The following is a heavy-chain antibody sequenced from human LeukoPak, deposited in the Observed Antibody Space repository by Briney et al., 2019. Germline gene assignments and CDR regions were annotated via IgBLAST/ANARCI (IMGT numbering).Heavy chain of an antibody. CDR2: IKQDGSEN. CDR3: ARDTLSGVLIGPRMDV. D-gene: IGHD3-3*01. CDR1: GFTFSSYW. J-gene: IGHJ6*02. Sequence: GGSLRLSCAASGFTFSSYWMSWVCQAPGKGLEWVAIIKQDGSENYCVGSVKGRLTISRDNAKNSLYLQMNSLRAEDTAVYYCARDTLSGVLIGPRMDVWGQGTTVTVSS. V-gene: IGHV3-7*01.